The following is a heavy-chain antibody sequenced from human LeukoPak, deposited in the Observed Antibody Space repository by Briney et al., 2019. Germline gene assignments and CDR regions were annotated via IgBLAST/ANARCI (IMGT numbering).Heavy chain of an antibody. J-gene: IGHJ4*02. D-gene: IGHD2-21*02. CDR3: TTLLAGDYC. CDR2: IKSKTDGGTT. CDR1: GFTFSNAW. V-gene: IGHV3-15*01. Sequence: GGSLRLSCAASGFTFSNAWMSWVRQAPGKGLEWVGRIKSKTDGGTTDYAAPVKGRFTISRDDAKNTLYLHMNSLRIEDTAMYYCTTLLAGDYCWGRGTLVTVSS.